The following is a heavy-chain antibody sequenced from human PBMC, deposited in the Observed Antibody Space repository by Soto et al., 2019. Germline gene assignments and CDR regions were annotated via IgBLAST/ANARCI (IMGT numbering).Heavy chain of an antibody. D-gene: IGHD3-10*01. CDR1: GGSFSGYY. CDR2: INHSGST. Sequence: SETLSLTCAVYGGSFSGYYWSWIRQPPGKGLEWIGEINHSGSTNYNPSLKSRVTISVDTSKKQFSLKLSSVTAADTAVFYCARVVSITMVRGANNWFDPWGQGTLVTVSS. J-gene: IGHJ5*02. CDR3: ARVVSITMVRGANNWFDP. V-gene: IGHV4-34*01.